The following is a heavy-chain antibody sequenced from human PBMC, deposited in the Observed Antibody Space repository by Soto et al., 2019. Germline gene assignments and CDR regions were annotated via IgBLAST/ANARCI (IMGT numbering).Heavy chain of an antibody. Sequence: LRLSCAASGFTFSSYSMNWVRQAPGKGLEWVSYISSSSSTIYYADSVKGRFTISRDNAKNSLYLQMSSLRAEDTAVYYCAREQVVVAPAAIEDYYYGMDVWGQGTTVTVSS. CDR3: AREQVVVAPAAIEDYYYGMDV. J-gene: IGHJ6*02. D-gene: IGHD2-2*01. V-gene: IGHV3-48*01. CDR2: ISSSSSTI. CDR1: GFTFSSYS.